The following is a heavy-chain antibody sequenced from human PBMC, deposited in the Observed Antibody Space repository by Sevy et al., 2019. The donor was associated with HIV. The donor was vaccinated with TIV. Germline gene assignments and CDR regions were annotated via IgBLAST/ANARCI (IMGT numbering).Heavy chain of an antibody. V-gene: IGHV3-21*01. CDR1: GFTFSSYS. Sequence: GGSLRLSCAASGFTFSSYSMNWVRQAPGKGLEWVSSISGLSNYIYYADSVQGRFTFSRDNAKNSLYLQINSLTDEDTAVYYCARDETWDAFDIWGQGTMVTVSS. CDR3: ARDETWDAFDI. CDR2: ISGLSNYI. J-gene: IGHJ3*02.